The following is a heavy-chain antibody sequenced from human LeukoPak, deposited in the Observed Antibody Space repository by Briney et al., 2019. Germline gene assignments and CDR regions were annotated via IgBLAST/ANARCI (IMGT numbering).Heavy chain of an antibody. J-gene: IGHJ4*02. D-gene: IGHD3-10*01. CDR1: GFTFSSFG. CDR2: ISHDGSYE. Sequence: GSLRLSCAGSGFTFSSFGMHWVRQAPGKGLEWVAVISHDGSYEYYADSMKGRFTISRDTSKNTLYLQMNSLRAEDTAVYYCAKDGLWFGDLTYFDYWGQGVLVTVSS. V-gene: IGHV3-30*18. CDR3: AKDGLWFGDLTYFDY.